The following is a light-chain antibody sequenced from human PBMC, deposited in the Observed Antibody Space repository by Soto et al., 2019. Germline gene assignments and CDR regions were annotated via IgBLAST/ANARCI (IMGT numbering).Light chain of an antibody. V-gene: IGLV2-14*01. J-gene: IGLJ3*02. CDR2: EVS. CDR1: SSDIGRFNY. CDR3: SSRTISNTQV. Sequence: QSALTQPASVSGSPGQSITISCTGTSSDIGRFNYVSWYQQHPGKVPKLMIYEVSNRPSAVSNRFSGSKSGNTASLTISGLQAEDEADYYCSSRTISNTQVFGGGTKVTVL.